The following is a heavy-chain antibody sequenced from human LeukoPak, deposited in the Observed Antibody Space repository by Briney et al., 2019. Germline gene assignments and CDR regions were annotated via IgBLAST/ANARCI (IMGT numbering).Heavy chain of an antibody. V-gene: IGHV4-39*01. Sequence: PSETLSLTCTVSGGSISSSSYYWGWIRQPPGKGVEWIGSIYYSGSTYYNPSRKGRFTISVDTSKNQFSLQLSSVTAADTAEYYCARHSGSYPGFDYWGQGTLVTVSS. J-gene: IGHJ4*02. CDR2: IYYSGST. CDR1: GGSISSSSYY. D-gene: IGHD1-26*01. CDR3: ARHSGSYPGFDY.